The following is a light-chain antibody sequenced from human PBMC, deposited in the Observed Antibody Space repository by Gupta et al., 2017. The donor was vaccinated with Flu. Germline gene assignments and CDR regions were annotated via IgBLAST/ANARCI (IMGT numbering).Light chain of an antibody. V-gene: IGKV3-20*01. J-gene: IGKJ1*01. CDR3: QVYGSSLST. Sequence: EIVLTQSPGTLSLSPGETATLSCRASQSIIGNYFAWYQQKPGQTPRVLIYGASRRATAVPDRFSGSGSATDFTLTIRRLEPDDFAVYYCQVYGSSLSTFGPGTRVET. CDR2: GAS. CDR1: QSIIGNY.